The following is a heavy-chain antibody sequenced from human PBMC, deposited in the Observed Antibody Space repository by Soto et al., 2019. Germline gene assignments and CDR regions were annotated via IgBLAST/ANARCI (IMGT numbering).Heavy chain of an antibody. J-gene: IGHJ3*02. Sequence: ASVKVSCKASGHTFTAYYMHWLRQAPGQGLEWMGWINPNSGLTNYAQKFQGWVTMTRDTSISTAYMELSSLRSDDSAVYYCARSPSDHRAFDIWGQGTMVTVSS. V-gene: IGHV1-2*04. CDR1: GHTFTAYY. CDR3: ARSPSDHRAFDI. CDR2: INPNSGLT.